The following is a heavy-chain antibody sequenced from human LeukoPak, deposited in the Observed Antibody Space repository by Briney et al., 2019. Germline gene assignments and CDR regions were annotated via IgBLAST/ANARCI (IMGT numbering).Heavy chain of an antibody. CDR3: ARHYYDSSGYDY. D-gene: IGHD3-22*01. Sequence: SETLSLTCTVSGGSINDFYSSWIRQPPGKGLEWIGYIYYSGSTNYNPSLKSRVTISVDTSKNQFSLKLSSVTAADTAVYYCARHYYDSSGYDYWGQGTLVTVSS. CDR1: GGSINDFY. J-gene: IGHJ4*02. V-gene: IGHV4-59*08. CDR2: IYYSGST.